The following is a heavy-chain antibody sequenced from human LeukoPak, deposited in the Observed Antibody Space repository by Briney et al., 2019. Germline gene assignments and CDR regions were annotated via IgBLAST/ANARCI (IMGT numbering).Heavy chain of an antibody. CDR1: GGSISSSSYY. CDR2: IYYSWST. CDR3: ARHGGPYYDILTGYFHATRNWFDP. Sequence: PSETLSLTCTVSGGSISSSSYYWGWIRQPPGKGLEWIGSIYYSWSTYYNPSRKSRVTISVDTSKNQFSLKLSSVTAADTVVYYCARHGGPYYDILTGYFHATRNWFDPWGQGTLVTVSS. D-gene: IGHD3-9*01. V-gene: IGHV4-39*01. J-gene: IGHJ5*02.